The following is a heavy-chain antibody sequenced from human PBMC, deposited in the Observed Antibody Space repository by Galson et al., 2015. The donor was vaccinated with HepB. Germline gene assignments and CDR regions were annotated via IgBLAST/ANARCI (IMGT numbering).Heavy chain of an antibody. V-gene: IGHV3-30-3*01. CDR3: ARVRRDP. J-gene: IGHJ5*02. Sequence: SLRLSCAASGFTFSSYAMHWVRQAPGKGLEWVAVISYDGSNKYYADSVKGRFTISRDNSKNTLYLQMNSLRAEGTAVYYCARVRRDPWGQGTLVTVSS. CDR2: ISYDGSNK. CDR1: GFTFSSYA.